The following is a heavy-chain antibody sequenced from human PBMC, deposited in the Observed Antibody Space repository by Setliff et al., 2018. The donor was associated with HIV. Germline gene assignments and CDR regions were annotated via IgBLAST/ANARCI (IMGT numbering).Heavy chain of an antibody. J-gene: IGHJ5*02. V-gene: IGHV4-39*01. CDR3: ASRVYYYDSNNFLREEGFDP. CDR2: IHYNERT. D-gene: IGHD3-22*01. CDR1: GGSASNSRYY. Sequence: PSETLSLTCTVSGGSASNSRYYWAWIRQPPGKGLEYIGSIHYNERTYYNPSLKSRVAISIDTSKNQFSLNLTPVTAAETAVYYCASRVYYYDSNNFLREEGFDPWGQGTLVTVSS.